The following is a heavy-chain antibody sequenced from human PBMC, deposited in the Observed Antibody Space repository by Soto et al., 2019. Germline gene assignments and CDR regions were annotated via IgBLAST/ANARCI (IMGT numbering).Heavy chain of an antibody. CDR3: ARGAWVMMLDYGMDV. J-gene: IGHJ6*02. D-gene: IGHD2-8*01. Sequence: QVQLVQSGAEVRKPGSSVKVSCKASGDSFKTSAISWVRQAPGQGLEWMGGIIPFFGQPNYAQRLPDRVTITADESTNTVYMELSSLRSDDTAVYYCARGAWVMMLDYGMDVWGQGTTVTVSS. CDR1: GDSFKTSA. V-gene: IGHV1-69*12. CDR2: IIPFFGQP.